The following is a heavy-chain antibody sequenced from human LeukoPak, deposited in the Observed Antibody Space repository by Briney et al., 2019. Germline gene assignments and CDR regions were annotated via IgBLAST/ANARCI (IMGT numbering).Heavy chain of an antibody. CDR1: GGSISSSSYY. V-gene: IGHV4-39*01. CDR2: IYYSGST. CDR3: ARVQRWELLSAAYYFDY. J-gene: IGHJ4*02. Sequence: SETLSLTCTVSGGSISSSSYYWGWIRQPPGNGLEWIGSIYYSGSTYYNPSLKSRVTISVDTSKNQFSLKLSSVTAADTAVYYCARVQRWELLSAAYYFDYWGQGTLVTVSS. D-gene: IGHD1-26*01.